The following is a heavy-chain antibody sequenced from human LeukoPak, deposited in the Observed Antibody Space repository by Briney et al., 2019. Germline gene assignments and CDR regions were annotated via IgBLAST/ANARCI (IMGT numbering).Heavy chain of an antibody. Sequence: SETLSLTCTVSGGSINSYYWTWIRQPPGKGLEWIGYIYYSGSTNYNPSLESRVIISVDTPKNQFSLNLSSVTAADTAVYYCARLVGATRIDYWGQGTLVIVSS. CDR1: GGSINSYY. V-gene: IGHV4-59*08. CDR2: IYYSGST. D-gene: IGHD1-26*01. J-gene: IGHJ4*02. CDR3: ARLVGATRIDY.